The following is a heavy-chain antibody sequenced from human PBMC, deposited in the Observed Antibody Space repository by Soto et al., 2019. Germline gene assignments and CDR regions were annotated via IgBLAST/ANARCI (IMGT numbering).Heavy chain of an antibody. V-gene: IGHV1-8*02. Sequence: ASVKVSCKASGYTFTNNDVSWVRQATGQGLEWMGWMNPGSGDTGYAQKFQGRVTMTMDISIATAYMELNSLTSEDTAIYYCARMESFGSLNWFDPWGQGTLVTVSS. CDR2: MNPGSGDT. J-gene: IGHJ5*02. D-gene: IGHD5-18*01. CDR3: ARMESFGSLNWFDP. CDR1: GYTFTNND.